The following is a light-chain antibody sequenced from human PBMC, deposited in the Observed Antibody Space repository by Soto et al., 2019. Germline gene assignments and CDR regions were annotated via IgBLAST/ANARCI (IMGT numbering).Light chain of an antibody. J-gene: IGKJ3*01. V-gene: IGKV3-20*01. CDR1: QSVSSNY. CDR3: QQYGSSPGA. Sequence: EIVLTQSPGTLSLSPGERATLSCRASQSVSSNYLAWYQQKPGQAPRLLIYGASSRATGIPDRFSGRGSGTDFTLTISRLEPEDFAVYYCQQYGSSPGAFGPGTEVDIK. CDR2: GAS.